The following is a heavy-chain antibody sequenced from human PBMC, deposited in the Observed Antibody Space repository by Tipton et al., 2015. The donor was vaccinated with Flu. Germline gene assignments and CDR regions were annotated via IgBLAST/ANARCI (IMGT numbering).Heavy chain of an antibody. D-gene: IGHD3-22*01. Sequence: TLSLTCTVSGDSVRSGRHYWSWIRQPAGKGLEWIGRIYLTGSTNYSPSLKGRGTISVDTSKNQFSLNLSSVTAADTALYFCARDERSGSGYGLRLWGQGTMVTVSS. CDR2: IYLTGST. V-gene: IGHV4-61*10. CDR3: ARDERSGSGYGLRL. CDR1: GDSVRSGRHY. J-gene: IGHJ3*01.